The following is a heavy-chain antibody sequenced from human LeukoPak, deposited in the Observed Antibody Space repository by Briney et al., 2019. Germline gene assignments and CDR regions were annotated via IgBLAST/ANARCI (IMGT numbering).Heavy chain of an antibody. D-gene: IGHD6-13*01. Sequence: ASVKVSCKASGYTFNSYDINWVRQATGQGLEWMGWMNPNSGNTGYAQKFQGRVTITRNTSISTAYMELSSLRSEDTAVYYCVASSEEQQLALDYWGQGTLVTVSS. V-gene: IGHV1-8*03. J-gene: IGHJ4*02. CDR1: GYTFNSYD. CDR2: MNPNSGNT. CDR3: VASSEEQQLALDY.